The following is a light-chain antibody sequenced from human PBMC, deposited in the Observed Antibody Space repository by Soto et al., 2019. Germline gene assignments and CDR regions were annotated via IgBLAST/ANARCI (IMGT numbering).Light chain of an antibody. Sequence: EIVLTQSPATLSLSPGERATLSCRASQSVRSYLAWYQQKIGQAPRLLIYDASNRATGIPARFSGSGSGTDFTLTIGSLEPEDFAVYYCQQRSNWPLTFGGGTKVDIK. CDR1: QSVRSY. V-gene: IGKV3-11*01. J-gene: IGKJ4*01. CDR2: DAS. CDR3: QQRSNWPLT.